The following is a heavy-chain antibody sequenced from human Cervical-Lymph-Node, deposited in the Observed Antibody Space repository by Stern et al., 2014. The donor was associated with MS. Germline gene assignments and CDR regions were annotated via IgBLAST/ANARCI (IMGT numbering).Heavy chain of an antibody. D-gene: IGHD4-11*01. CDR3: ARDIDPYGNYVPFDS. V-gene: IGHV3-33*01. Sequence: QVQLVESGGGVVQPGKSLRLSCAASGFTFSSYGMHWVRQAPDKGLEWVAIIRYDGGNKYYTDSVMGRFTISRDNSKNTLYLQMDSLRAEDTAVYYCARDIDPYGNYVPFDSWGQGTLVTVSS. J-gene: IGHJ4*02. CDR1: GFTFSSYG. CDR2: IRYDGGNK.